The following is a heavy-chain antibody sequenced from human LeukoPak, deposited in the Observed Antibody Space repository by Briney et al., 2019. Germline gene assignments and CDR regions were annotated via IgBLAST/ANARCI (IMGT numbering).Heavy chain of an antibody. Sequence: PGGSLRLSCAASGFTFSSYWMHWVRQAPGKGLVWVSRINSDGSSTSYADSVRGRFTISRDNAKNTLYLQMNSLRAEDTAVYYCARALAVAGTGGFDPWGQGTLVTVSS. CDR2: INSDGSST. CDR3: ARALAVAGTGGFDP. D-gene: IGHD6-19*01. J-gene: IGHJ5*02. CDR1: GFTFSSYW. V-gene: IGHV3-74*01.